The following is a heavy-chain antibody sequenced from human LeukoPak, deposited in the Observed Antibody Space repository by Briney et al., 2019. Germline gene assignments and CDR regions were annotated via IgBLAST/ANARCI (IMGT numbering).Heavy chain of an antibody. CDR2: ISGSGGST. J-gene: IGHJ3*02. D-gene: IGHD6-13*01. CDR3: AKDRARYSSSSDAFDI. V-gene: IGHV3-23*01. CDR1: GFTFSSYA. Sequence: GGSLRLSCAASGFTFSSYAMSWVRQAPGKGLEWVSAISGSGGSTYYADSVKGRFTISRDNSKNTLYLQMNSLRAEDTAVYYSAKDRARYSSSSDAFDIWGQGTMVTVSS.